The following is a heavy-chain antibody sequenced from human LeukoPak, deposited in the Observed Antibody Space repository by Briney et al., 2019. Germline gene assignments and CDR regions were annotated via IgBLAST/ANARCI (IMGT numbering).Heavy chain of an antibody. Sequence: SETLSLTCAVYGGSFSGYYWSWIRQPPGKGLEWIGEINHSGGTNYSPSLKSRVTISVDTSKNQFSLKLSSVTAADTAVYYCARARRWNCSGGSCYSGGGYFDYWGQGTLVTVSS. D-gene: IGHD2-15*01. J-gene: IGHJ4*02. CDR1: GGSFSGYY. CDR3: ARARRWNCSGGSCYSGGGYFDY. CDR2: INHSGGT. V-gene: IGHV4-34*01.